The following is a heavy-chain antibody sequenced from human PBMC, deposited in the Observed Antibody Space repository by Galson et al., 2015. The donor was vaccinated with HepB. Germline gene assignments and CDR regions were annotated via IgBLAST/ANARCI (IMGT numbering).Heavy chain of an antibody. Sequence: SLRLSCAASGFTFSSYAMSWVRQAPGKGLEWVSAISGSGYTTYYGDSAEGRFTISRDNAKNSLYLQMNSLRAEDTAVYYCARDRSWFDPWGQGTLVTVSS. CDR2: ISGSGYTT. V-gene: IGHV3-23*01. CDR1: GFTFSSYA. J-gene: IGHJ5*02. CDR3: ARDRSWFDP.